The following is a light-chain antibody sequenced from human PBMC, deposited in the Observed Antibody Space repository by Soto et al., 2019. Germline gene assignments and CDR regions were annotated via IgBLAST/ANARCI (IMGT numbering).Light chain of an antibody. CDR3: SSYTTSVTRVV. V-gene: IGLV2-14*01. J-gene: IGLJ2*01. CDR1: SSDVGGYNF. Sequence: QSVLTQPASVSGSPGQSITISCTGTSSDVGGYNFVSWYQQHPGKAPKLMIYEVRNRPSGVSNRFSGSKSGNTASLTISGLQAEDEAAYYCSSYTTSVTRVVFGGGTELTVL. CDR2: EVR.